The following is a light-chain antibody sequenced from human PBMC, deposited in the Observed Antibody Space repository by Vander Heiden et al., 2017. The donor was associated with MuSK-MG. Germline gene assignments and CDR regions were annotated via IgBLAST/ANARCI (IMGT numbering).Light chain of an antibody. J-gene: IGKJ4*01. V-gene: IGKV1-33*01. CDR2: DAS. CDR1: QDISNY. CDR3: RQEDDLPIT. Sequence: DVHVTQSPSSLPASVADRATITCQASQDISNYLNCYQQKPGKAAKLLLYDASSSVKGVPSTLCRSGSGADFTLSISSRQPADVAKYYCRQEDDLPITFGGGTRVEMK.